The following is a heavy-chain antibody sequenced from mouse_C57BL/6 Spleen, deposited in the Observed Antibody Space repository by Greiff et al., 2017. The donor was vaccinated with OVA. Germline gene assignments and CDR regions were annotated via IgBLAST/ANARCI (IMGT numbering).Heavy chain of an antibody. CDR1: GYTFTSYT. CDR3: ARGSHYAMDY. J-gene: IGHJ4*01. Sequence: VKLMESGAELARPGASVKMSCKASGYTFTSYTMHWVKQRPGQGLEWIGYINPSSGYTKYNQKFKDKATLTADKSSSTAYMQLSSLTSEDSAVYYCARGSHYAMDYWGQGTSVTVSS. V-gene: IGHV1-4*01. CDR2: INPSSGYT.